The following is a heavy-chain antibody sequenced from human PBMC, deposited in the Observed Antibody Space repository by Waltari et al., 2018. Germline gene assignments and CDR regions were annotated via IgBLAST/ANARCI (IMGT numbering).Heavy chain of an antibody. D-gene: IGHD3-16*01. J-gene: IGHJ3*02. CDR2: IYYSGST. CDR1: GASIRRCNCY. CDR3: ARPNINGRLGGAFDI. Sequence: QLQLQESGPGLVKPSATLSLTCNVAGASIRRCNCYWGWIRQPPGKGLEWIASIYYSGSTYYNPSLRSRVSISVDTSKNQFSLEVTSVTAADTGVYYRARPNINGRLGGAFDIWGRGTTVTVSS. V-gene: IGHV4-39*01.